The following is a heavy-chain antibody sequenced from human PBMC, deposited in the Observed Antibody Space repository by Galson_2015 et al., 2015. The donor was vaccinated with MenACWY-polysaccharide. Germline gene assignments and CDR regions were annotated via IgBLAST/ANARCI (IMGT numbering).Heavy chain of an antibody. CDR1: GFTFGSYA. V-gene: IGHV3-23*01. CDR2: ISASGSNT. D-gene: IGHD3-10*01. CDR3: AGGDLSLYKYSYYGMGV. J-gene: IGHJ4*02. Sequence: SLRLSCAASGFTFGSYALNWVRQAPGGGLEWLSGISASGSNTYNADSVKGRFTISRDNSKNILYLEMKSLRAEDTAVYFCAGGDLSLYKYSYYGMGVWGQGSLVTVSS.